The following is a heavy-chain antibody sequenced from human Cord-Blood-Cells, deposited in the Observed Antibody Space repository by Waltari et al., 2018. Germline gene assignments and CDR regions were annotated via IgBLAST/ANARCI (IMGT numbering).Heavy chain of an antibody. J-gene: IGHJ4*02. D-gene: IGHD4-17*01. CDR1: GYTFTSYG. V-gene: IGHV1-18*01. Sequence: QVQLVQSGAEVKKPGASVKVSCKAPGYTFTSYGISWVRQAPGQGLERMGWISAYNGKTNYAQKLQGRVTMTTDTSTSTAYMEVRSLRADGTAGYCWARARDYGDASSGYWGQGTLVTVSS. CDR2: ISAYNGKT. CDR3: ARARDYGDASSGY.